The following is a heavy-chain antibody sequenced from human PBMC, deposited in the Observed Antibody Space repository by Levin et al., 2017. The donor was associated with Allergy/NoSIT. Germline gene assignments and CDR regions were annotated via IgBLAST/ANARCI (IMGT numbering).Heavy chain of an antibody. V-gene: IGHV3-11*01. CDR1: GFPFSDYY. Sequence: LSLTCAASGFPFSDYYMSWIRQAPGKGLEWVSYISSSGSTIYYADSVKGRFTISRDNAKNSLYLQMNSLRAEDTAVYYCASCLGSYSSWYFDLWGRGTLVTVSS. J-gene: IGHJ2*01. D-gene: IGHD1-26*01. CDR3: ASCLGSYSSWYFDL. CDR2: ISSSGSTI.